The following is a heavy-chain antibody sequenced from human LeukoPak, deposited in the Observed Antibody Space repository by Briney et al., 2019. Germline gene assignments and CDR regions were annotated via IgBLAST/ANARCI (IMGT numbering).Heavy chain of an antibody. CDR2: ISPYNYNT. V-gene: IGHV1-18*01. Sequence: ASVKVSCKTSGYTFTYYGINWVRQAPGQGLEWMGWISPYNYNTNYAQKFQGRVTLTTETSTSTAYMELRSLRSDDTAVFFCARGPPGTLIVLDAFDIWGQGTLVTVSS. CDR1: GYTFTYYG. CDR3: ARGPPGTLIVLDAFDI. D-gene: IGHD3-22*01. J-gene: IGHJ3*02.